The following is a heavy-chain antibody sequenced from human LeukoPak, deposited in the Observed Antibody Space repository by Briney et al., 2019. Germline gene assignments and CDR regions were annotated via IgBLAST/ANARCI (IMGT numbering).Heavy chain of an antibody. CDR3: AKAGGRMEPRVWFDY. J-gene: IGHJ4*02. CDR2: ISGDGGST. Sequence: GGSLRLSCAASGFTFDDYAMHWVRQAPGKGLEWVSLISGDGGSTNYADSVKGRFTISRDNSKNSLYLQMNSLRTEDTALYYCAKAGGRMEPRVWFDYWGQGTLVTVSS. D-gene: IGHD3-16*01. CDR1: GFTFDDYA. V-gene: IGHV3-43*02.